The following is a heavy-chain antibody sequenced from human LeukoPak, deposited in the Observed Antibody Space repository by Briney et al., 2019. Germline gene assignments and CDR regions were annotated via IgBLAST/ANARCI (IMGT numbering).Heavy chain of an antibody. D-gene: IGHD4-17*01. CDR1: GFTFSSYA. V-gene: IGHV3-53*04. CDR2: IYSGGST. CDR3: ARGPPSRLR. J-gene: IGHJ4*02. Sequence: SGGSLRLSCAASGFTFSSYAMSWVRQAPGKGLEWVSVIYSGGSTYYADSVKGRFTISRHNSKNTLYLQMNSLRAEDTAVYYCARGPPSRLRWGQGTLVTVSS.